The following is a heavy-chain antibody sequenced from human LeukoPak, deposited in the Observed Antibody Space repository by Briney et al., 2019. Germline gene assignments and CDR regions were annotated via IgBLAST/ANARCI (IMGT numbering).Heavy chain of an antibody. V-gene: IGHV4-38-2*01. Sequence: SETLSLTCAVSGYSISSGYYWGWIRQPPGEGLEWIGNIYHSGSTYYNPSLQSRVTISVDTSKNQFSLKLSSVTAADTAVYYCARVGGSYEPLDYWGQGTLVTVSS. J-gene: IGHJ4*02. D-gene: IGHD1-26*01. CDR1: GYSISSGYY. CDR2: IYHSGST. CDR3: ARVGGSYEPLDY.